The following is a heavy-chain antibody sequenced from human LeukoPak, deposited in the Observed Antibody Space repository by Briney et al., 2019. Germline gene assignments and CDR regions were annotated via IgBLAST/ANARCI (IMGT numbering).Heavy chain of an antibody. CDR1: EFIFSNYV. V-gene: IGHV3-23*01. CDR2: ISGSGAKT. J-gene: IGHJ4*02. D-gene: IGHD6-13*01. Sequence: GGSLRLSCVATEFIFSNYVMTWIRHAPGKGLEWVSVISGSGAKTNYADSVKGRFTISRDNSKNTLYLQMNSLRAEDTAVYYCAKEGRSISSWYFYYWGQGTLVTVSS. CDR3: AKEGRSISSWYFYY.